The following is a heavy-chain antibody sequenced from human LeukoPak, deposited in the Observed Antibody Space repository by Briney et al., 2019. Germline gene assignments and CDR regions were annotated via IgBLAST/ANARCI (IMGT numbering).Heavy chain of an antibody. CDR1: GGSFSGYY. CDR2: INHSGST. Sequence: SETLSLTCAVYGGSFSGYYWSWIRQPPGNGLEWIGEINHSGSTNYNPSLKSRVTISVDTSKNQFSLKLSSVTAADTAVYYCARGGLGHFDYWGQGTLVTVSS. J-gene: IGHJ4*02. V-gene: IGHV4-34*01. CDR3: ARGGLGHFDY. D-gene: IGHD3/OR15-3a*01.